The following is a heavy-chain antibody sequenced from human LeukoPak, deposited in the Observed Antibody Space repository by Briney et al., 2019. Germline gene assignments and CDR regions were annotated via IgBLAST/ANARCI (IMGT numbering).Heavy chain of an antibody. CDR3: ARSSYSSSSSV. V-gene: IGHV3-7*03. J-gene: IGHJ3*01. Sequence: GGSLRLSCAASGLTFSSHWMHWVRQAPGKGLEWVASINSDGSEGYYADVVKGRFTISRDNAKNSLYLQINSLRAEDTAVYYCARSSYSSSSSVWGQGTMVTVSS. D-gene: IGHD6-6*01. CDR1: GLTFSSHW. CDR2: INSDGSEG.